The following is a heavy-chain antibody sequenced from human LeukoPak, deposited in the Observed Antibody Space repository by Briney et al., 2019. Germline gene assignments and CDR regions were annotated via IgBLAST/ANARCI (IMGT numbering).Heavy chain of an antibody. CDR2: LYIGGNT. V-gene: IGHV3-53*01. D-gene: IGHD5-18*01. CDR3: MAAAGYNYGQC. Sequence: PGGSLRLSCVASGLSVSNNHMNWVRQAPGEGLEWVSALYIGGNTYYVDSVRGRFTISRDNSKNTLYLQMNSLRAEDTAIYYCMAAAGYNYGQCWGQGTLVTVSS. CDR1: GLSVSNNH. J-gene: IGHJ4*02.